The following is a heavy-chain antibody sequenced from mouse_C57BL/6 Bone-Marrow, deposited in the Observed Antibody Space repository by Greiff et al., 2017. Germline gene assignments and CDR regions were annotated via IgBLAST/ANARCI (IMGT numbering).Heavy chain of an antibody. Sequence: QVQLQQSGAELARPGASVKLSCKASGYTFTSYGISWVKQRPGQGLEWIGEIYPRSGNTYYNEKFKGKATLTADKSSSTAYMELRSLTSEDSAVYFCARTGYYYAMDYWGQGTSVTVSA. CDR1: GYTFTSYG. CDR3: ARTGYYYAMDY. V-gene: IGHV1-81*01. CDR2: IYPRSGNT. J-gene: IGHJ4*01.